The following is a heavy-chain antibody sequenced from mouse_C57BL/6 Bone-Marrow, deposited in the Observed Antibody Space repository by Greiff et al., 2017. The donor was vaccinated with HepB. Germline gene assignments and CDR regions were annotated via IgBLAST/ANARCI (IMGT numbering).Heavy chain of an antibody. D-gene: IGHD1-1*01. V-gene: IGHV1-81*01. Sequence: VQLQQSGAELARPGASVKLSWKAPGYTFTSYGISWVKQRTGQGLEWIGEIYPRSGNTYYNEKFKGKATLTADKSSSTAYMELRSLTSEDSAVYFCSRNAAITTVVSPFAYWGHVPPVSVSA. J-gene: IGHJ3*01. CDR2: IYPRSGNT. CDR3: SRNAAITTVVSPFAY. CDR1: GYTFTSYG.